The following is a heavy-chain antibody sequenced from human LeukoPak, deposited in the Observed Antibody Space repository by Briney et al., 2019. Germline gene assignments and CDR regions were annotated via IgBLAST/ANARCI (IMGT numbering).Heavy chain of an antibody. Sequence: GGSLKVSCAASGFSFSRYWMSVVRQAPGKGLEWVANMNQDGSAKYYVDSVKGRFTISRDNAKNSLYLQMNSLRAEDTAVYYCATDSDRRSDYWGQGTLVTVSS. CDR3: ATDSDRRSDY. V-gene: IGHV3-7*05. D-gene: IGHD3-22*01. J-gene: IGHJ4*02. CDR2: MNQDGSAK. CDR1: GFSFSRYW.